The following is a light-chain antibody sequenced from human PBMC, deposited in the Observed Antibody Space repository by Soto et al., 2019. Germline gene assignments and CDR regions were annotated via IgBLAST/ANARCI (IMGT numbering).Light chain of an antibody. CDR1: QSGFSTY. Sequence: EIVLTQSPGTLSLSPGDRATLSCTASQSGFSTYLAWFQLRPGQAPRLLIYAASIRATVIPDRFSGSGSGTDFTLTISRLEPEDFAVYYCHQYGNSPWTLGQGTKVEIK. CDR3: HQYGNSPWT. V-gene: IGKV3-20*01. J-gene: IGKJ1*01. CDR2: AAS.